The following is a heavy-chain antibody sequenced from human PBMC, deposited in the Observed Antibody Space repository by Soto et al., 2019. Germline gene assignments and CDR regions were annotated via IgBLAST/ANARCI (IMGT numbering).Heavy chain of an antibody. CDR3: ARVRSNLFDY. CDR2: IHYSGST. V-gene: IGHV4-59*01. D-gene: IGHD3-3*01. Sequence: PSETLSLTCTVSGDSISTFYWSWIRQPPGKGLEWIGYIHYSGSTNYNPSLKSQVIISVDTSKNQFSLKLSSVTAADMAVYFCARVRSNLFDYWGQGTLVTVSS. CDR1: GDSISTFY. J-gene: IGHJ4*02.